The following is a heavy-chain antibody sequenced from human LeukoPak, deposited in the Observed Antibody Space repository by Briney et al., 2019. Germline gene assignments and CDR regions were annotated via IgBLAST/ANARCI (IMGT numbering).Heavy chain of an antibody. CDR2: ISSGSSI. Sequence: GGSLRLSXAASGFTFSSYSMNWVRQAPGKGVEWISYISSGSSIHYADSVKGRFTISRDNAKNSLFLHMNSLRAEDTAVYFCASTYSMASYCTSTTCPSWYWGQGTLVTVSS. V-gene: IGHV3-48*01. CDR1: GFTFSSYS. D-gene: IGHD2-2*01. J-gene: IGHJ4*02. CDR3: ASTYSMASYCTSTTCPSWY.